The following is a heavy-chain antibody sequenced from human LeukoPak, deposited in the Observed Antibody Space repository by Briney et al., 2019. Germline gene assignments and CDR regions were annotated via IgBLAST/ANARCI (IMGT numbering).Heavy chain of an antibody. CDR3: ARDEVTSGGGLGS. CDR2: IYSGGLT. CDR1: GFAVNTKF. V-gene: IGHV3-53*01. D-gene: IGHD3-16*01. J-gene: IGHJ5*02. Sequence: GGSLRLSCAASGFAVNTKFMHWVRQAPGKGLEWISVIYSGGLTYYADSVEGRFTISRDNSKNTLYLYMNSLRAEDTAVYYCARDEVTSGGGLGSWDQGALVIVSS.